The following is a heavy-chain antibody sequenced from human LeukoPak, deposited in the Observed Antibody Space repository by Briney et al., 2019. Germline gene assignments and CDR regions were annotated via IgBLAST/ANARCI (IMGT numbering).Heavy chain of an antibody. CDR1: GFTFSSYA. CDR2: ISGRGGSP. J-gene: IGHJ3*02. Sequence: GGSLRLSCAASGFTFSSYAMSWVRQAPGKGLEWVSGISGRGGSPYYADSVKGRFTISRDNSKNTLYLQMHSLRAEDTAVYYCAKVGYTMPQEGAFDIWGQGTMVTVSS. CDR3: AKVGYTMPQEGAFDI. V-gene: IGHV3-23*01. D-gene: IGHD5-18*01.